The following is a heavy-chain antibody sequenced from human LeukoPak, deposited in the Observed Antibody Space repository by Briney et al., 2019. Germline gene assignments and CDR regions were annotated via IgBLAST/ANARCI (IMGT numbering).Heavy chain of an antibody. Sequence: ASVKVSCKASGYTFAGYYMHWVRQAPGQGLEWMGWINPNSGGTNYAQKFQGRVTMTRDTSISTAYMELSRLRSDDTAVYYCAREGFWRDLGDYWGQGTLVTVSS. D-gene: IGHD3-3*01. J-gene: IGHJ4*02. CDR2: INPNSGGT. V-gene: IGHV1-2*02. CDR1: GYTFAGYY. CDR3: AREGFWRDLGDY.